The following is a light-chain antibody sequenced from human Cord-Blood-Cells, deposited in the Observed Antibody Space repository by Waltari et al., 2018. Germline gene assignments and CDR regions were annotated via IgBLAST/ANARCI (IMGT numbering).Light chain of an antibody. J-gene: IGLJ3*02. CDR2: GKN. V-gene: IGLV3-19*01. CDR1: SLRSYY. Sequence: SSELTQDPAVSVALGQTVRITCQGDSLRSYYASWYQQKPGQAPVLVIYGKNNRPSGIPDRVAGSSSGNTASLTITGAQAEDEADYYCNARDSSGNHWVFGGWTKLTVL. CDR3: NARDSSGNHWV.